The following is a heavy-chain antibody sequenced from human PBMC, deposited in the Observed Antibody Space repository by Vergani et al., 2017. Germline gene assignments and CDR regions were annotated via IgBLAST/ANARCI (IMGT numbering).Heavy chain of an antibody. D-gene: IGHD6-19*01. CDR3: ASDTRSGQRADR. CDR2: IHYSENT. J-gene: IGHJ5*02. CDR1: FDSIRNLY. Sequence: QVQLQESGPGLVKSSETLSLTCSVSFDSIRNLYCNWIRQPPGKGLEWIGSIHYSENTNNNPSLKTRVTISVDTSKNQFSLTLTSVTAADTAVYYCASDTRSGQRADRWGQGILVTVTS. V-gene: IGHV4-59*11.